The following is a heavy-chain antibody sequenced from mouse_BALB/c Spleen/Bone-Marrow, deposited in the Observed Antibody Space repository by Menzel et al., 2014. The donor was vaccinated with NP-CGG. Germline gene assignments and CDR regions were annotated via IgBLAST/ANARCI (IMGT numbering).Heavy chain of an antibody. CDR3: TNCCYD. Sequence: VQLQQFGAELVKPGASVKLSCKASGYTFTSFWMHRVKLRPGQGFERIGEITPSNGRTNYNEKFKRKATLTVDKSSSTAYMQLRSLTSDDSAVYYCTNCCYDWGRGTTLTVSS. V-gene: IGHV1S81*02. CDR2: ITPSNGRT. J-gene: IGHJ2*01. D-gene: IGHD1-1*01. CDR1: GYTFTSFW.